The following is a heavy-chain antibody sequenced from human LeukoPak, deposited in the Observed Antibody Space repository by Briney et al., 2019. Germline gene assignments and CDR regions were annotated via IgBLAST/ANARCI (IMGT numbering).Heavy chain of an antibody. CDR1: GFTFDDYA. J-gene: IGHJ4*02. CDR2: ISWNSGSI. V-gene: IGHV3-9*01. Sequence: GRSLRLSCAASGFTFDDYAMHWVRQAPGKGLEWVSGISWNSGSIGYADSVKGRFTISRDNAKNSLYLQMNSLRAEDTALYYCTKDPKRIAAAGTVIDYWGQGTLVTVSS. CDR3: TKDPKRIAAAGTVIDY. D-gene: IGHD6-13*01.